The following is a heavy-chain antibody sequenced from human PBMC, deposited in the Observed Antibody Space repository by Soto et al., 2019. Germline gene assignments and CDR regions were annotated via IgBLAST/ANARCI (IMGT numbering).Heavy chain of an antibody. Sequence: QVQLVQSGAEVKKPGSSVKVSCTASGGTFSSYAISWVRQAPGQRLEWLGGIIPIFGTANYAQKFQGRVTITAGESTSTAYMELSSLRSEDTAVYYGARRRGYCGGDCWGFDYWGQGTLVTVSS. CDR1: GGTFSSYA. D-gene: IGHD2-21*02. CDR2: IIPIFGTA. J-gene: IGHJ4*02. CDR3: ARRRGYCGGDCWGFDY. V-gene: IGHV1-69*01.